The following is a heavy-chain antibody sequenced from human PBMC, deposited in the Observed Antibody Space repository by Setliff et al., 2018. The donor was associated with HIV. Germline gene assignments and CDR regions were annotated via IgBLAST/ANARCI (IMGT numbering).Heavy chain of an antibody. D-gene: IGHD5-18*01. CDR3: ASIELAAMVPVDY. CDR2: ISSSSYYI. CDR1: GFTFSSYT. Sequence: GGSLRLSCAASGFTFSSYTMNWVRQAPGKGLEWVSSISSSSYYIYYADSVKGRFTISRDNAKNSLFLQMNSLRAEDTAVYYCASIELAAMVPVDYWGQGTAVTVSS. J-gene: IGHJ4*03. V-gene: IGHV3-21*01.